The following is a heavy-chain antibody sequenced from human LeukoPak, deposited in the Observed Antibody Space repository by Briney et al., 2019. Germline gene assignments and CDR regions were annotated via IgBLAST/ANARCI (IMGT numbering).Heavy chain of an antibody. J-gene: IGHJ4*02. CDR2: ISSSSYI. D-gene: IGHD6-13*01. CDR3: ARDGDPYSSSRLDY. Sequence: PGGSLRLSCAASGFTFSSYSMNWVRQAPGKGLEWVSSISSSSYIYYADSVKGRFTISRDNAKNSLYLQMNSLRAEDTAVYYCARDGDPYSSSRLDYWGQGTLVTVSS. CDR1: GFTFSSYS. V-gene: IGHV3-21*01.